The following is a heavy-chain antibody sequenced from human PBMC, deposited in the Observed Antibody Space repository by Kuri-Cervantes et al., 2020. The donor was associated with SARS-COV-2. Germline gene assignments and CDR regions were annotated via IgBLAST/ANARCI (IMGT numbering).Heavy chain of an antibody. J-gene: IGHJ4*02. V-gene: IGHV4-61*02. Sequence: SETLSLTCTVSGGSISSGSFYWSWIRQPAGKGLEWIGRIYTSGSTNYNPSLKSRVTISVDTSKNQFSLKLSSVTAADTAVYYCARKGLWSGYLNWGQGTLVTVSS. CDR2: IYTSGST. CDR3: ARKGLWSGYLN. CDR1: GGSISSGSFY. D-gene: IGHD3-3*01.